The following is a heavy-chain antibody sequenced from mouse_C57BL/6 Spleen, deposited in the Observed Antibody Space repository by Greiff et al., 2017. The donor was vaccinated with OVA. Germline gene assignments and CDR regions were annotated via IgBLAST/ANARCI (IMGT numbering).Heavy chain of an antibody. CDR1: GYTFTDYY. D-gene: IGHD2-4*01. Sequence: VQLKESGPVLVKPGASVKMSCKASGYTFTDYYMNWVKQSHGKSLEWIGVINPYNGGTSYNQKFKGKATLTVDKSSSTAYMELNSLTSEDSAVYYCATPYDYFYAMDYWGQGTSVTVSS. J-gene: IGHJ4*01. CDR3: ATPYDYFYAMDY. V-gene: IGHV1-19*01. CDR2: INPYNGGT.